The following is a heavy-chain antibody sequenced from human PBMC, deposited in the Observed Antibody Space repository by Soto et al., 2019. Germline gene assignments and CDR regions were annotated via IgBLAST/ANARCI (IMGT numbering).Heavy chain of an antibody. D-gene: IGHD3-16*01. CDR2: IPNDGSDQ. CDR3: ARAITGRVWCPRTLLEF. Sequence: QVQLVESGGGVVQPGRSLRLSCAASGFTFSNYAMHWVRQAPGKGLEWVAAIPNDGSDQHYADSVKGRFAISRDNSENTLSPQMNGLRGGGGAVLYFARAITGRVWCPRTLLEFWGPGNLVNGPS. V-gene: IGHV3-30*09. CDR1: GFTFSNYA. J-gene: IGHJ4*03.